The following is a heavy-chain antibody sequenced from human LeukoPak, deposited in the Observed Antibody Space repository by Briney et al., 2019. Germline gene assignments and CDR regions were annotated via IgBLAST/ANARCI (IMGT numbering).Heavy chain of an antibody. CDR3: ANSAVAGARRFDY. D-gene: IGHD6-19*01. Sequence: GGSLRLSCAASGFTFSSYAMIWVRQAPGKGLEWVSAISNTGDSTYYADSVKGRFTISRDNSKNTLYLKMNSLRADDTAVYYCANSAVAGARRFDYWGQGTLVTVSS. J-gene: IGHJ4*02. V-gene: IGHV3-23*01. CDR2: ISNTGDST. CDR1: GFTFSSYA.